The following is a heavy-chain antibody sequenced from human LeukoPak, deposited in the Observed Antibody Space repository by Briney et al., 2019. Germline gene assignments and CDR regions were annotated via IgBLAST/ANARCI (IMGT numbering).Heavy chain of an antibody. CDR3: ARRAYGSGSFNRYYFDY. D-gene: IGHD3-10*01. CDR2: IYYSGST. V-gene: IGHV4-59*08. J-gene: IGHJ4*02. CDR1: GGSISSYY. Sequence: SETLSLTCTVSGGSISSYYWSWIRQPPRKGLEWIGYIYYSGSTNYNPSLKSRVTISVDTSKNQFYLKLNSVTAADTAVYYCARRAYGSGSFNRYYFDYWGQGTLVAVSS.